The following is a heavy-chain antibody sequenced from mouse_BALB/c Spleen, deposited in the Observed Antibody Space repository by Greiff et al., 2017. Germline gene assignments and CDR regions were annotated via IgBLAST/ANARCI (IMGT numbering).Heavy chain of an antibody. CDR2: IAPENGDT. D-gene: IGHD1-1*01. Sequence: EVQLQQSGAELVRSGASVKLSCTASGFNIKDYYMHWVKQRPEQGLEWIGWIAPENGDTEYAPKFQGKATMTADTSSNTAYLQLSSLTSEDTAVYYCNAYYYGSNYAMDYWGQGTSVTVSS. CDR3: NAYYYGSNYAMDY. J-gene: IGHJ4*01. V-gene: IGHV14-4*02. CDR1: GFNIKDYY.